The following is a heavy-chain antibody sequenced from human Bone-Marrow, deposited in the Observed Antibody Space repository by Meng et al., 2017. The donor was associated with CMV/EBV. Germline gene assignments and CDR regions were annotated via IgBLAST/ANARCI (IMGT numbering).Heavy chain of an antibody. Sequence: GESLKISCAASGFTFNTFWMTWVRQAPGKGLEWVANIKEDGRGQWYVDSVEGRFTISRDNAKNSLFLQLNSLRAEDTAVYYCARASQVRLSTSLGYWGQGTLVTVSS. D-gene: IGHD3-16*01. CDR1: GFTFNTFW. CDR3: ARASQVRLSTSLGY. J-gene: IGHJ4*02. V-gene: IGHV3-7*01. CDR2: IKEDGRGQ.